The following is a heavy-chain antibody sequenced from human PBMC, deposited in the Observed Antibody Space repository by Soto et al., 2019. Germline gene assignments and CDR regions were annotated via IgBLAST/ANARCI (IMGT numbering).Heavy chain of an antibody. J-gene: IGHJ5*02. CDR3: ARGTPQTPFKQQLDPFDP. D-gene: IGHD6-13*01. CDR1: GGTFSSYA. Sequence: GASVKVSCKASGGTFSSYAISWVRQAPGQGLEWMGRINPSGGSTSYAQKFQGRVTMTRDTSTSTVYMELSSLRSEDTAVYYCARGTPQTPFKQQLDPFDPWGQGTLVTVSS. V-gene: IGHV1-46*01. CDR2: INPSGGST.